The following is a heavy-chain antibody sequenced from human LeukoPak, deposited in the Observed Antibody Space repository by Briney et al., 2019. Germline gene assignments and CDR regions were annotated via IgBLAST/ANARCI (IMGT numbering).Heavy chain of an antibody. J-gene: IGHJ4*02. D-gene: IGHD3-22*01. CDR1: GFTFSSYG. Sequence: GGSHCLFCAASGFTFSSYGMHWVRQAPGKGLEWVAVISYDGTNKYYADSVKGRFTISRDNSKNTLYLQMNSLRAEDTAVYYCANLDSSGNYPLDYWGQGTLVTVSS. V-gene: IGHV3-30*18. CDR2: ISYDGTNK. CDR3: ANLDSSGNYPLDY.